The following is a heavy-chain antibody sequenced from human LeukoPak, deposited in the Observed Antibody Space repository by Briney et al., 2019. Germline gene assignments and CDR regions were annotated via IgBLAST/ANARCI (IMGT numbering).Heavy chain of an antibody. CDR1: GFTFSSYW. V-gene: IGHV3-7*03. Sequence: GGSLRLSCAASGFTFSSYWMSWVRQAPGKGLEWVANIKQDGSEKCYVDSVKGRFTISRDNAKNSLYLQMNSLRAEDTAVYYCARGPHREYLEQWLTGQFGYWGQGTLVTVSS. J-gene: IGHJ4*02. CDR2: IKQDGSEK. D-gene: IGHD6-19*01. CDR3: ARGPHREYLEQWLTGQFGY.